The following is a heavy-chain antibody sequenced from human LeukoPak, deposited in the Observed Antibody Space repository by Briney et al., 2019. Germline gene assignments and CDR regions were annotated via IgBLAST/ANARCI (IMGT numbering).Heavy chain of an antibody. CDR3: AKRTSSNYGMDV. D-gene: IGHD2-2*01. Sequence: GGSLRLSCAASGFTFSSYAMSWVRQAPGKGLEWVSAISGSGGSPYYADSVKGRFTISRDNSKNTLYLQMNSLRAEDTAVYYCAKRTSSNYGMDVWGQGTTVTVSS. V-gene: IGHV3-23*01. J-gene: IGHJ6*02. CDR2: ISGSGGSP. CDR1: GFTFSSYA.